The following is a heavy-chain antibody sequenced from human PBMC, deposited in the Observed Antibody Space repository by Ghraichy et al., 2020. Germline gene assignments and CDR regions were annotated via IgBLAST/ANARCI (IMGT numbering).Heavy chain of an antibody. CDR3: ARVKASGYCSGGTCNRHFDY. CDR1: GYSISNGYF. V-gene: IGHV4-38-2*02. J-gene: IGHJ4*02. Sequence: GSLRLSCTVSGYSISNGYFWGWIRQPPGKGLEWIGSMFHSGRTYYNPSLKGRVTISVDMSKNQFSLKLSSVTAADTAVYYCARVKASGYCSGGTCNRHFDYWGQGILVTVSS. D-gene: IGHD2-15*01. CDR2: MFHSGRT.